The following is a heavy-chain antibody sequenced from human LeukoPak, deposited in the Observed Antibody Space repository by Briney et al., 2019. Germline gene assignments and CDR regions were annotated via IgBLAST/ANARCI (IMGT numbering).Heavy chain of an antibody. CDR1: GVSLSSGDYY. CDR3: ARWVGGYSYGYDY. D-gene: IGHD5-18*01. CDR2: IYYSGST. J-gene: IGHJ4*02. V-gene: IGHV4-30-4*01. Sequence: SETLSLTCTVSGVSLSSGDYYWRWLRQPPGTGLECIGYIYYSGSTYYNPSLKSRVPISVDTSKNQFSLKLTSVTAADTAVYYCARWVGGYSYGYDYWGQGTLVTVS.